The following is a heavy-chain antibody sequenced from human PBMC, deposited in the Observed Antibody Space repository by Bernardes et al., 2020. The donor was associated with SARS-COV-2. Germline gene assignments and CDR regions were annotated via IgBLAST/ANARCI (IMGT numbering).Heavy chain of an antibody. J-gene: IGHJ4*02. CDR1: GGSFSGYY. V-gene: IGHV4-34*01. Sequence: ETLSLTCAVYGGSFSGYYWSWIRQPPGKGLEWIGEINHSGSTNYNPSLKSRVTISVDTSKNQFSLKLSSVTAADTAVYYCARWGTSSSWYYFDYWGQGTLVTVSS. D-gene: IGHD6-13*01. CDR2: INHSGST. CDR3: ARWGTSSSWYYFDY.